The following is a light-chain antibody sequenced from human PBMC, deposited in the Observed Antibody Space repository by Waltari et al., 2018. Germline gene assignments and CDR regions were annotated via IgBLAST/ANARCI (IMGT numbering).Light chain of an antibody. V-gene: IGLV1-44*01. J-gene: IGLJ3*02. CDR3: ATWDASLDTWV. CDR2: ANN. CDR1: RSNIGGDL. Sequence: QSVVTQPPSASGTPGQRVTLSCSGSRSNIGGDLVNWYQQFPGPAPKLLIYANNQRPSGVPGRFSGSRSGTSASLVISGLQSEDEADYYCATWDASLDTWVFGGGTKVTVL.